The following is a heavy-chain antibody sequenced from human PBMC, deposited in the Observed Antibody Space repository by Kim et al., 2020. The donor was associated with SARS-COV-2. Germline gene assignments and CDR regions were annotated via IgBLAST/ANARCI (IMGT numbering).Heavy chain of an antibody. Sequence: SPSFQGQVTISADKSISTAYLQWSSLKASDNAMYYCARSPGYSSGWDFDYWGQGTLVTVSS. D-gene: IGHD6-19*01. CDR3: ARSPGYSSGWDFDY. V-gene: IGHV5-51*01. J-gene: IGHJ4*02.